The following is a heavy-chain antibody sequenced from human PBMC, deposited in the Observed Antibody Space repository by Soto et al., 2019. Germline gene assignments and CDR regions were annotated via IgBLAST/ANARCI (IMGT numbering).Heavy chain of an antibody. Sequence: QVQLVQSGPDLKRPGASMKVSCKASGYTFTSYGIIWVRQAPGQGLEWMAWISPLKGSTQYSQKAQGRVTLSTDTSSNTAYMEMTTLRVDDTAVYYCAMDYGDRPEYFKHWGQGTLVTVS. J-gene: IGHJ1*01. D-gene: IGHD4-17*01. CDR3: AMDYGDRPEYFKH. V-gene: IGHV1-18*04. CDR1: GYTFTSYG. CDR2: ISPLKGST.